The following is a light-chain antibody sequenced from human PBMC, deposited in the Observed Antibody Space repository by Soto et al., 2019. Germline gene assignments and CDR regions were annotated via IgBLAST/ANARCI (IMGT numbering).Light chain of an antibody. CDR3: AAWDGSLQTWV. J-gene: IGLJ3*02. V-gene: IGLV1-44*01. CDR1: SSNIGSNI. Sequence: QSVLTQPPSASGTPGQWVTISCSGSSSNIGSNIVNWYQQLPGTAPKILIYTNNQRPSGVPDRFSDSKSGTSASLAISGLQSEDEADYYCAAWDGSLQTWVFGGGTKLTVL. CDR2: TNN.